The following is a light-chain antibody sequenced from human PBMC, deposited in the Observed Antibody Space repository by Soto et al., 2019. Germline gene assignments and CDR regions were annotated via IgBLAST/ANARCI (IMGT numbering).Light chain of an antibody. CDR1: SSDVGGYNY. V-gene: IGLV2-8*01. Sequence: QSALTQPPSASGSPGQSVTISCTGTSSDVGGYNYVSWYQQHPGKAPKLMIYEVNQRPSGVPDRFSGSKSGNTASLTVSGLQAEDEADYYCQSYDSSLSGPYVVFGGGTKVTVL. J-gene: IGLJ2*01. CDR3: QSYDSSLSGPYVV. CDR2: EVN.